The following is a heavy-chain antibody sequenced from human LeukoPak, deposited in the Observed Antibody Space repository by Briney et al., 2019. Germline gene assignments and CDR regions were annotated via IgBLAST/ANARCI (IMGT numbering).Heavy chain of an antibody. CDR2: ISGSGGST. Sequence: GGSLRLSCAASGFTFSIYAMSWVRQAPGKGLEWVSGISGSGGSTYYADSVKGRFTISRDNSKNTLYLQMTSLRAEDRAVYYCARGLGLLDYWGQGTLVTVSS. V-gene: IGHV3-23*01. CDR3: ARGLGLLDY. J-gene: IGHJ4*02. D-gene: IGHD5/OR15-5a*01. CDR1: GFTFSIYA.